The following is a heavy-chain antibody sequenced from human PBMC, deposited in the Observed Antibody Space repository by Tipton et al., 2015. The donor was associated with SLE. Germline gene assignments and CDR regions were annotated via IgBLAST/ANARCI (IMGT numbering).Heavy chain of an antibody. CDR1: GGSISSGGYY. J-gene: IGHJ4*02. CDR2: IYYSGST. D-gene: IGHD6-13*01. CDR3: ARDGGSSWYQVGFDY. Sequence: TLSLTCTVSGGSISSGGYYWSWIRQHPGKGLEWIGYIYYSGSTYYNPSLKSRVTISVDTSKNQFSLKLSSVTAADTAVYYCARDGGSSWYQVGFDYWGQGTLVTVSS. V-gene: IGHV4-31*03.